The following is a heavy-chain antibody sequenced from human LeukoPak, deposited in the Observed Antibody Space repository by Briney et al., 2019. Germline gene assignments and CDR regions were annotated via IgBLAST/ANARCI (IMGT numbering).Heavy chain of an antibody. V-gene: IGHV4-4*07. J-gene: IGHJ6*02. CDR1: GGSISSYS. D-gene: IGHD2-2*01. CDR2: IYTSGST. CDR3: ARETSGIASAQGGMDV. Sequence: SETLSLTCTVSGGSISSYSWSWIRQPAGKGLEWIGRIYTSGSTNYNPSLKSRVTISVDTSKNQFSLKLSSVTAADTAVYYCARETSGIASAQGGMDVWGQGTTVTVSS.